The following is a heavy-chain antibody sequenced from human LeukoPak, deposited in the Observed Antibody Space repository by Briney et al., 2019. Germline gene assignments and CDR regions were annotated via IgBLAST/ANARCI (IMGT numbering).Heavy chain of an antibody. CDR2: FDPEDGET. D-gene: IGHD6-13*01. CDR1: GYTLTELS. J-gene: IGHJ4*02. CDR3: ARRRGIYSTDLGYYFDY. Sequence: ASVKVSCKVSGYTLTELSMHWVRQAPGKGLEWMGGFDPEDGETIYAQKFQGRVTMTEDTSTDTAYMELNSLRAEDTAVYYCARRRGIYSTDLGYYFDYWGQGTLVTVSS. V-gene: IGHV1-24*01.